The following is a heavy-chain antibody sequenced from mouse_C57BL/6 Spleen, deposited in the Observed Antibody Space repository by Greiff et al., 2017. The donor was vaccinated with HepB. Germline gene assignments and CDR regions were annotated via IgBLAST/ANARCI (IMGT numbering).Heavy chain of an antibody. CDR1: GYTFTSYW. Sequence: QVQLQQPGAELVKPGASVKMSCKASGYTFTSYWITWVKQRPGQGLEWIGDIYPGSGSTNYNEKFKSKATLTVDTSSSTAYMQLSSLTSEDSAVYYCARSGEYSNYGYYAMDYWGQGTSVTVSS. CDR2: IYPGSGST. J-gene: IGHJ4*01. D-gene: IGHD2-5*01. CDR3: ARSGEYSNYGYYAMDY. V-gene: IGHV1-55*01.